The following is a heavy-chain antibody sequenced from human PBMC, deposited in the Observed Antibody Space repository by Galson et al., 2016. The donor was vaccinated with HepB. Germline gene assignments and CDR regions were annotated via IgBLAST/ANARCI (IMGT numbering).Heavy chain of an antibody. CDR2: ISWNSGSI. V-gene: IGHV3-9*01. CDR3: AKGCLVVQGDYYYGMDV. D-gene: IGHD3-10*01. CDR1: GFTFDDYA. J-gene: IGHJ6*02. Sequence: SLRLSCAASGFTFDDYAMHWVRQAPGKGLEWVSGISWNSGSIGYADSVKGRFTISRDNAKNSLYLQMNSLRAEDTALYYCAKGCLVVQGDYYYGMDVWGQGTTVTVSS.